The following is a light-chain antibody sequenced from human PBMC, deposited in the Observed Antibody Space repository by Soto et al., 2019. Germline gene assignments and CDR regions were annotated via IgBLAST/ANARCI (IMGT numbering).Light chain of an antibody. CDR1: QDISNY. J-gene: IGKJ4*01. CDR2: DAS. V-gene: IGKV1-33*01. CDR3: QQYDNLPLP. Sequence: DIQMTQSPSSLSASVGDRVTITCQASQDISNYLNWYQQKPGKAPKLLIYDASNLETGAPSRFSGSGSGTDFTFTISSLQPEDIATYYCQQYDNLPLPFAGGT.